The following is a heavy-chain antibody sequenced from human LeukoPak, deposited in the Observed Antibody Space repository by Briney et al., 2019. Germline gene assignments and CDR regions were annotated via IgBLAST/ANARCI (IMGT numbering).Heavy chain of an antibody. Sequence: ASVKVSCKASGGTFRNYAISWVRQAPGQGLEWMGGIIPIFGTANYAQKFQGRVTITTDESTSTAYMKLSSLRSEDTAVYYCARGMGYSSSVYDAFDIWGQGTMVPVSS. D-gene: IGHD6-6*01. CDR1: GGTFRNYA. V-gene: IGHV1-69*05. CDR2: IIPIFGTA. J-gene: IGHJ3*02. CDR3: ARGMGYSSSVYDAFDI.